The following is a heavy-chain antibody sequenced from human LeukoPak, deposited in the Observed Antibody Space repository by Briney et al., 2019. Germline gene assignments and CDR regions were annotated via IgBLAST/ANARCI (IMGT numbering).Heavy chain of an antibody. CDR3: ARGNTAMAQHWFDY. J-gene: IGHJ4*02. Sequence: PGRSLRLSCAASGFTFSSYGMHWVRQAPGKGLEWVAVIWYDGSNKHYADSVKGRFTISRDNSKNTLYLQMNSLRAEDTAVYYCARGNTAMAQHWFDYWGQGTLVTVSS. CDR1: GFTFSSYG. V-gene: IGHV3-33*01. CDR2: IWYDGSNK. D-gene: IGHD5-18*01.